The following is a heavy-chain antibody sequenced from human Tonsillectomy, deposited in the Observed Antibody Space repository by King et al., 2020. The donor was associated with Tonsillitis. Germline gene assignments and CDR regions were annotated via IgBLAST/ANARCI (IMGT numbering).Heavy chain of an antibody. Sequence: VQLVESGGNLVQPGGSLRLSCAASGFIFSNSWMTWVRRTPGKGLEWVAGIKADGTETQYVDSAKGRFTIYRDNAKNSLFLQMNSLRAEDSAIYYCAIVPYDFLTPSYGAFDIWGQGTVVTVSS. CDR2: IKADGTET. J-gene: IGHJ3*02. CDR1: GFIFSNSW. CDR3: AIVPYDFLTPSYGAFDI. V-gene: IGHV3-7*03. D-gene: IGHD3-9*01.